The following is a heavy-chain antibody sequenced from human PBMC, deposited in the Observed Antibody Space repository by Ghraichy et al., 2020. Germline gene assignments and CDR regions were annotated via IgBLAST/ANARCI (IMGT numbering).Heavy chain of an antibody. CDR2: ISSSGDST. D-gene: IGHD3-10*01. V-gene: IGHV3-23*01. J-gene: IGHJ4*02. CDR1: GFTFSSYA. Sequence: GGSLRLSCEASGFTFSSYAMSWVRQAPGKGLEWVSVISSSGDSTYYADSVKGRVTISRDNSKNTLYLQMNSLRAEDTAVYYCAITSRSKVLWFGEFDYWGQGTLVTVSS. CDR3: AITSRSKVLWFGEFDY.